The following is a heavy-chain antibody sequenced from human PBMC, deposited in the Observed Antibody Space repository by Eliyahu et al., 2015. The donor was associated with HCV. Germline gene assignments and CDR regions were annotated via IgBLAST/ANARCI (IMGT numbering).Heavy chain of an antibody. CDR1: GGSITTYY. J-gene: IGHJ5*02. CDR3: ASGGGGIAVTGTGGWFDP. D-gene: IGHD6-19*01. V-gene: IGHV4-59*01. Sequence: QVQLQESGPGLVKPSETLSLTCTVSGGSITTYYWSWIRQPPGKGLEWIGXIHYSGSTNYTPSLKSRVTISVDTYKNQFSLNLTSVTAADTAMYYCASGGGGIAVTGTGGWFDPWGQGTLVTVSS. CDR2: IHYSGST.